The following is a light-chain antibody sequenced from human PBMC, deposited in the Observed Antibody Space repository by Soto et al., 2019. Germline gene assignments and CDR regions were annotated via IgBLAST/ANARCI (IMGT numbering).Light chain of an antibody. Sequence: QSALTQPASVSGSPGQSITISCTGTSSDVGGYNYVSWYQQHPGKAPKLMIYDVSNRPSGVSNRFSGSKSGNTASLTISGPQAEDAADYYCSSSTSSYPLVFGGGTKLTVL. CDR1: SSDVGGYNY. J-gene: IGLJ2*01. CDR3: SSSTSSYPLV. V-gene: IGLV2-14*01. CDR2: DVS.